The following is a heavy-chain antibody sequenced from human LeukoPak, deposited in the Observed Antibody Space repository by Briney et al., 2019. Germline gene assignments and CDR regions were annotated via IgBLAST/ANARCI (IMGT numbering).Heavy chain of an antibody. V-gene: IGHV3-33*01. J-gene: IGHJ4*02. Sequence: GGSLRLSCAAAGFTFNSYGLHWVRQAPGKGLEWVAVIWNDGSNKHYSDSVKGRFTISRDNSRNTLSLQMNTLRADDTAVYYCAGDRGKWYPFWPDYWGQGTLVTVSP. CDR1: GFTFNSYG. CDR2: IWNDGSNK. D-gene: IGHD3-3*01. CDR3: AGDRGKWYPFWPDY.